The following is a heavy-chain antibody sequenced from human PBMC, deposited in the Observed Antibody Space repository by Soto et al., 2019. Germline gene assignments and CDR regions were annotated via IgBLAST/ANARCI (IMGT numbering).Heavy chain of an antibody. Sequence: SETLSLTCTVSGGSISGYYWSWIRQPPGKGLEWTGYMFYSGSTKYNPSLRSRVTMSVDTSKNQVSLKLTSVTAADTAVYYCFIASTLSSPVLSNWGQGSVLPVSA. V-gene: IGHV4-59*08. J-gene: IGHJ4*02. CDR1: GGSISGYY. CDR2: MFYSGST. CDR3: FIASTLSSPVLSN. D-gene: IGHD2-2*01.